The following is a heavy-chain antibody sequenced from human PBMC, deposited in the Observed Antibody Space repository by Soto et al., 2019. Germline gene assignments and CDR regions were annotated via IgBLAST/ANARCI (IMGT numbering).Heavy chain of an antibody. CDR2: IRWNSDSI. CDR3: TKDMDDTSGWYGMDS. Sequence: EVQLVESGGDLVQPGRSLRLSCAASGFTFDDYAMHWVRQAPGKGLEWVSSIRWNSDSIGYADSVRGRFTISRDNAKNSLYLQMNSLRGEDTALYYCTKDMDDTSGWYGMDSWGQGTLVTVSS. CDR1: GFTFDDYA. D-gene: IGHD6-19*01. V-gene: IGHV3-9*01. J-gene: IGHJ4*02.